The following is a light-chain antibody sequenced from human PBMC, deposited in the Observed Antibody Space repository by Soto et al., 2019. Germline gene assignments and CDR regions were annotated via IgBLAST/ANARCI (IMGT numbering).Light chain of an antibody. CDR1: QSISSW. CDR2: DAS. V-gene: IGKV1-5*01. Sequence: IQLTQSPSSLSASVGDRVTITCRASQSISSWLAWYQQKPGKVPKLLIDDASSLESGVPSRFSGSGSGTEFTLTISSLQPDDFATYYCQQYNTYPWTFGQGTKVAIK. J-gene: IGKJ1*01. CDR3: QQYNTYPWT.